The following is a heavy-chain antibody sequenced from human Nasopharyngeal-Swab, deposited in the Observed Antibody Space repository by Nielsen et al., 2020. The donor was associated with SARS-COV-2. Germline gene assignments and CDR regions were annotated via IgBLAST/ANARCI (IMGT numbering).Heavy chain of an antibody. CDR1: GGSISSGGYY. J-gene: IGHJ6*03. Sequence: LRLSCTVSGGSISSGGYYWCWIRQHPGKGLEWIGYIYYSGSTYYNPSLKSRVTISVDTSKNQFSLKLSSVTAADTAVYYCARDSRYSSSWYAYYYYYMDVWGKGTTVTVSS. V-gene: IGHV4-31*03. D-gene: IGHD6-13*01. CDR2: IYYSGST. CDR3: ARDSRYSSSWYAYYYYYMDV.